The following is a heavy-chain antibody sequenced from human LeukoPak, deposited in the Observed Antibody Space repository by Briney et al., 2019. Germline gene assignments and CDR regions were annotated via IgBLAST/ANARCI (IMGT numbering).Heavy chain of an antibody. D-gene: IGHD3-10*01. J-gene: IGHJ4*02. Sequence: GASVKVSCKASGYSFTSHYMHWVGQAPGQGLEWMGIINPSGGTTTYTQKFQGRVTMTSDTSTSTVYMELSSLRSEDTAVYFCARSVTSGSYIVDYWGQGTLVTVSS. V-gene: IGHV1-46*01. CDR2: INPSGGTT. CDR3: ARSVTSGSYIVDY. CDR1: GYSFTSHY.